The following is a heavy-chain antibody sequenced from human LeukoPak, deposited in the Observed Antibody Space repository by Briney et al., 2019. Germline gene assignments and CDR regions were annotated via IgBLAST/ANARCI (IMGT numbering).Heavy chain of an antibody. Sequence: SETLSLTCAVYGGSFSGYYWSWNRQPPGKGLEWIGEINHSGSTNYNPSLKSRVTISVDTSKNQFSLKLSSVTAADTAVYYCARDHYDSSGYYYVPALFDYWGQGTLVTVSS. CDR3: ARDHYDSSGYYYVPALFDY. CDR2: INHSGST. V-gene: IGHV4-34*01. J-gene: IGHJ4*02. D-gene: IGHD3-22*01. CDR1: GGSFSGYY.